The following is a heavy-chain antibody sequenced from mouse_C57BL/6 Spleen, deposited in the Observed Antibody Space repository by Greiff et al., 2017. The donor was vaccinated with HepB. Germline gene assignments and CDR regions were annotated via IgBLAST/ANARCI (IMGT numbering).Heavy chain of an antibody. D-gene: IGHD2-2*01. J-gene: IGHJ2*01. Sequence: QVQLQQPGTELVKPGASVKLSCKASGYTFTSYWMHWVKQRPGQGLEWIGNINPSNGGTNYNEKFKSKATLTVDKSSSTAYMQRSSLTSEDSAVYYCAREIYYGYNDVLDYWGQGTTLTVSS. CDR1: GYTFTSYW. V-gene: IGHV1-53*01. CDR2: INPSNGGT. CDR3: AREIYYGYNDVLDY.